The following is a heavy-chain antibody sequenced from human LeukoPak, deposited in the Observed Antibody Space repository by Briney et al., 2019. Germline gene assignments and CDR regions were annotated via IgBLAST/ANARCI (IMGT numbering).Heavy chain of an antibody. Sequence: GGSLRLSCAASGFTFSSYEMNWVRQAPGKGLEWVSYISSSGSTIYYADSVKGRCTISRDNSKNTLYLQMNSLRAEDTAVYYCANDFYSGSYYMRGGYFDYWGQGTLVTVSS. V-gene: IGHV3-48*03. D-gene: IGHD1-26*01. J-gene: IGHJ4*02. CDR2: ISSSGSTI. CDR3: ANDFYSGSYYMRGGYFDY. CDR1: GFTFSSYE.